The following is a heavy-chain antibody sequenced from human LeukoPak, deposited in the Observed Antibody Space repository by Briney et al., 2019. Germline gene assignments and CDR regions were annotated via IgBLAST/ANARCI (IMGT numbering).Heavy chain of an antibody. J-gene: IGHJ4*02. Sequence: GGSLILSCSASGFSFRNNAMHWVRQAPGKGLEYVSGISDNGRSTYYADSVKGRFTTSRDNSKNTLWLQMSSIRPEDTAVYYCASTYHYDITGYYPFDYWGQGTLVTVSS. D-gene: IGHD3-22*01. CDR1: GFSFRNNA. V-gene: IGHV3-64D*06. CDR2: ISDNGRST. CDR3: ASTYHYDITGYYPFDY.